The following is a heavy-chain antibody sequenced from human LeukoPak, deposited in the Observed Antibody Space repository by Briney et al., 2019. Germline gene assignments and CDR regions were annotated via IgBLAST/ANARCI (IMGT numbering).Heavy chain of an antibody. CDR3: AREGPRGNSQFDY. CDR1: GFTFSNYG. J-gene: IGHJ4*02. V-gene: IGHV3-33*01. CDR2: IWYDGSNK. Sequence: PGGSLRLSCAASGFTFSNYGMHWDRQAPGKGLEWVALIWYDGSNKYYTDSVKGRLTISRDNSKDTLFLQMNGLRAEDTAVYYCAREGPRGNSQFDYWGQGTLVTVSS. D-gene: IGHD2/OR15-2a*01.